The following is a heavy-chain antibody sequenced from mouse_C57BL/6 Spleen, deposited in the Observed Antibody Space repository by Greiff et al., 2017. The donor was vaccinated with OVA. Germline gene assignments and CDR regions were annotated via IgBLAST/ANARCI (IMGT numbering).Heavy chain of an antibody. J-gene: IGHJ1*03. V-gene: IGHV5-16*01. CDR1: GFTFSDYY. CDR2: INYDGSST. CDR3: ARSTVVHWYFDV. D-gene: IGHD1-1*01. Sequence: EVKVVESEGGLVQPGSSMKLSCTASGFTFSDYYMAWVRQVPEKGLEWVANINYDGSSTYYLDSLKSRFIISRDNAKNILYLQMSSLKSEDTATYYCARSTVVHWYFDVWGTGTTVTVSS.